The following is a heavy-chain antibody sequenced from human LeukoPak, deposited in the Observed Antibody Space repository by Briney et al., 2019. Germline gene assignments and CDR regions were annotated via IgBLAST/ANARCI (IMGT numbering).Heavy chain of an antibody. CDR2: IYYSGST. CDR1: GGSISSSSYY. CDR3: ASNGVEGYYFDY. D-gene: IGHD3-10*01. V-gene: IGHV4-39*01. Sequence: SETLSVTCTVSGGSISSSSYYWGWIRQPPGKGLEWIGTIYYSGSTYYNPSLKSRVTISVDTSKNQFSLKLTSVTAADTAVYYCASNGVEGYYFDYWGQGTLVTVSS. J-gene: IGHJ4*02.